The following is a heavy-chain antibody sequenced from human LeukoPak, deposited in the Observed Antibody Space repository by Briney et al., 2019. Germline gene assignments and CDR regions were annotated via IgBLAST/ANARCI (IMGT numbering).Heavy chain of an antibody. Sequence: SETLSLTCAVYGGSFSGYYWSWIRQPPGKGLEWIGEINHSGSTNYNPSLKSRVTISLDTSKNQFSLKLSSVTAADTAVYYCARDEGSGSYYYYGMDVWGQGTTVTVSS. D-gene: IGHD3-10*01. J-gene: IGHJ6*02. V-gene: IGHV4-34*01. CDR3: ARDEGSGSYYYYGMDV. CDR2: INHSGST. CDR1: GGSFSGYY.